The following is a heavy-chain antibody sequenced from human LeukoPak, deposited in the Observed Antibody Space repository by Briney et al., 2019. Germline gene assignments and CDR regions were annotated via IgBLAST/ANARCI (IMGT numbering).Heavy chain of an antibody. J-gene: IGHJ4*02. V-gene: IGHV3-23*01. Sequence: GGSLRLSCAASGFTFSSYAMSWVRQAPGKGLEWVSAISGSGGSTYYADSVKGRFTISRDNSKNTLYLQMNSLRAEDTAVYYCAKDDYSGYDQTFDYWGQGTLVTVSA. D-gene: IGHD5-12*01. CDR2: ISGSGGST. CDR3: AKDDYSGYDQTFDY. CDR1: GFTFSSYA.